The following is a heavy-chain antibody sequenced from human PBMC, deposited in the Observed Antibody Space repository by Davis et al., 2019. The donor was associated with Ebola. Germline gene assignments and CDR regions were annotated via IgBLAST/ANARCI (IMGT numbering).Heavy chain of an antibody. Sequence: GESLKISCAASGFTLTNAWMHWVRQAPGKGLVWVSRTNSDGSITSYADSVKGRFTISRDNAKNTLYLQMNSLRDEDTAVYYCARGTHYAHDYWGQGTLVTVSS. CDR2: TNSDGSIT. V-gene: IGHV3-74*01. D-gene: IGHD2-2*01. CDR3: ARGTHYAHDY. CDR1: GFTLTNAW. J-gene: IGHJ4*02.